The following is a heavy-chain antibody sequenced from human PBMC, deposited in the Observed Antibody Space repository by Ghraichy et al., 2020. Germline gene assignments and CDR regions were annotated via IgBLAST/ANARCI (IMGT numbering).Heavy chain of an antibody. CDR3: ARQGYYYDSSGYLWDFDC. CDR2: IYYSGST. Sequence: SETLSLTCTVSGGSISSYYWSWIRQPPGKGLEWIGYIYYSGSTNYNPSLKSRVTISVDTSKNQFSLKLSSVTAADTAVYYCARQGYYYDSSGYLWDFDCWGQGTLASVSS. D-gene: IGHD3-22*01. J-gene: IGHJ4*02. V-gene: IGHV4-59*08. CDR1: GGSISSYY.